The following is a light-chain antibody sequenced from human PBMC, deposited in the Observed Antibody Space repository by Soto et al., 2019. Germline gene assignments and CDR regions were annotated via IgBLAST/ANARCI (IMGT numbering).Light chain of an antibody. Sequence: QSALTQPASVSGSPGQSITISCTGTSSDVGSYNLVSWYQQHPGKAPKLMIYEGSKRPSGVSNRFSGSKSGNTASLTISWLQAEDEADYYCCSYAGSPTFYVFGSGTKLTVL. CDR1: SSDVGSYNL. CDR2: EGS. CDR3: CSYAGSPTFYV. J-gene: IGLJ1*01. V-gene: IGLV2-23*01.